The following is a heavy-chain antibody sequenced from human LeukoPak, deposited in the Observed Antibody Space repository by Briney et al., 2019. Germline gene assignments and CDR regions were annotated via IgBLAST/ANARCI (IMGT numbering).Heavy chain of an antibody. CDR2: IYYSGST. V-gene: IGHV4-59*01. CDR3: ARSTLWFDP. J-gene: IGHJ5*02. Sequence: SETLSLTCTVSGGSISNYYWSWIRQPPGKGLEWIGYIYYSGSTNYNPSLKSRVTISVDTSKNQFSLKLSSVTAADTAVYYCARSTLWFDPWGQGTLVTVSS. CDR1: GGSISNYY.